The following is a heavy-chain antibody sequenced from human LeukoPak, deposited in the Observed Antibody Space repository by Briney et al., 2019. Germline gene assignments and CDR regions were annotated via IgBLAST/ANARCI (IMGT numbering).Heavy chain of an antibody. CDR1: GGSISSGGYS. CDR2: IYHSGST. V-gene: IGHV4-30-2*01. CDR3: ARGVDGDYVAYYFDY. D-gene: IGHD4-17*01. Sequence: NSSQTLSLTCAVSGGSISSGGYSWSWIRQPPGKGLEWIGYIYHSGSTYYNPSLKSRVTISVDRSKNQFSLKLSSVTAADTAVYYSARGVDGDYVAYYFDYWGQGTLVTVSS. J-gene: IGHJ4*02.